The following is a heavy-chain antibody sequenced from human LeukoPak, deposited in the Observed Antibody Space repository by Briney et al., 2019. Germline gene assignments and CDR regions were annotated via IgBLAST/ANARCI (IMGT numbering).Heavy chain of an antibody. V-gene: IGHV3-23*01. CDR3: AKDQAYSSSWSPIFDY. D-gene: IGHD6-13*01. Sequence: GGSLRLSCAASGFTFSSYGMSWVRQAPGKGLEWVSAISGSGGSTYYADSVKGRFTISRDNSKNTLYLQMNSLRAEDTAVYYCAKDQAYSSSWSPIFDYWGQGTLVTVSS. J-gene: IGHJ4*02. CDR1: GFTFSSYG. CDR2: ISGSGGST.